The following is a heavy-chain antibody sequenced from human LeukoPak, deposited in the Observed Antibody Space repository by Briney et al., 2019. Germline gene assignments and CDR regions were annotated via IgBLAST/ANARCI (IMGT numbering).Heavy chain of an antibody. D-gene: IGHD3-10*01. J-gene: IGHJ3*01. CDR2: IKSKISGGTT. CDR3: TTDAPYYYGSGTKTDAFDL. Sequence: GGSLRRSCAASGFTFSNAWMYWVRQAPGKGLEWVGRIKSKISGGTTDYAAPVKGRFTISRDDSKNTLYLQMNSLKTEDTAVYYCTTDAPYYYGSGTKTDAFDLWGQGTMVTVSS. CDR1: GFTFSNAW. V-gene: IGHV3-15*01.